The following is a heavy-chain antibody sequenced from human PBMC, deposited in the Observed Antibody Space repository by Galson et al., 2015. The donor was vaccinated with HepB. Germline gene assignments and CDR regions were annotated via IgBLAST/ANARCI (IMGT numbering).Heavy chain of an antibody. V-gene: IGHV3-33*01. D-gene: IGHD3-10*01. Sequence: SLRLSCAASGFTFSTFDMHWVRQAPGKGLEWVAVIWPDGSNKYYADSVKGRFTISRDNSKNTVYLQMISLRVEDTAVYYCARERRGGMDVWGQGTTVSVFS. CDR2: IWPDGSNK. J-gene: IGHJ6*02. CDR3: ARERRGGMDV. CDR1: GFTFSTFD.